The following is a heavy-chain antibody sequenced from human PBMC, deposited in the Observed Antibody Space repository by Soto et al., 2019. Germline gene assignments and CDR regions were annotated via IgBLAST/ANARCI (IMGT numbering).Heavy chain of an antibody. J-gene: IGHJ4*02. CDR1: GFTFSSYA. Sequence: EVQLLESGGGLVQPGGSLRLSCAASGFTFSSYAMSWVRQAPGKGLEWVSAISVSGGSTYYADSVKGRFTISRDNSKNTLYLKMNSLRAEDTAVYCCAKDGGYDFWCGYFGPDFDYWGQGTLVTVSS. CDR2: ISVSGGST. D-gene: IGHD3-3*01. CDR3: AKDGGYDFWCGYFGPDFDY. V-gene: IGHV3-23*01.